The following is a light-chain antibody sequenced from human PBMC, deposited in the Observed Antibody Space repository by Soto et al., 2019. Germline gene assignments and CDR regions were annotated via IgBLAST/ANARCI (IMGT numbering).Light chain of an antibody. J-gene: IGLJ1*01. V-gene: IGLV1-47*02. CDR3: AVWDESLRGYV. CDR2: GKN. Sequence: VVTQPPSASGTPGQRVTISCSGSTSNIGSNYVYWYQQFPGTAPKLLIFGKNRRPSGVPDRFSGSKSDTSASLAISGLRSEDEADYYCAVWDESLRGYVFASGTKVTVL. CDR1: TSNIGSNY.